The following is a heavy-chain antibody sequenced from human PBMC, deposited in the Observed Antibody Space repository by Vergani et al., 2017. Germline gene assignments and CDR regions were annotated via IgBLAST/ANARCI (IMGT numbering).Heavy chain of an antibody. D-gene: IGHD2-21*02. CDR2: VIPILGIA. V-gene: IGHV1-69*02. CDR1: GGTFSSYT. Sequence: QVQLVQSGAEVKKPGSSVKVSCKASGGTFSSYTISWVRQAPGQGLEWMGRVIPILGIANYAQKFQGMVTITADKSTSTAYMELSSLRSEDTAVYYWAGAGGGDCRDAYDIWGQGTMVTVSS. J-gene: IGHJ3*02. CDR3: AGAGGGDCRDAYDI.